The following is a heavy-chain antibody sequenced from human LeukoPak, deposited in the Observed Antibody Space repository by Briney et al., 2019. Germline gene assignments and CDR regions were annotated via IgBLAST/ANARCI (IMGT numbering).Heavy chain of an antibody. J-gene: IGHJ4*02. D-gene: IGHD1-26*01. CDR2: ISGSGGST. CDR3: ARDQVGWELPSFFGY. CDR1: GLTFSSHG. V-gene: IGHV3-23*01. Sequence: PGRSLRLSCAASGLTFSSHGMSWARQAPGKGLEWVSAISGSGGSTYYADSVRGRLTLSRDNSKNTLYLQTNSQRAQDTAVYYCARDQVGWELPSFFGYWGQETLLTVPS.